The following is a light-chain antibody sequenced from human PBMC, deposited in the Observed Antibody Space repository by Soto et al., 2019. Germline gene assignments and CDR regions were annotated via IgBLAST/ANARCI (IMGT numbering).Light chain of an antibody. CDR3: QQLNSYPQIT. V-gene: IGKV1-9*01. J-gene: IGKJ5*01. CDR1: QGISSY. Sequence: IQLTQSPSSLSASVGDRVTITCRSSQGISSYLAWYQQKPGKAPKLLIYAASTLQSGVPSRFSRSGSGTDFTLTISSLQPEDFATYYCQQLNSYPQITFGQGTRLEIK. CDR2: AAS.